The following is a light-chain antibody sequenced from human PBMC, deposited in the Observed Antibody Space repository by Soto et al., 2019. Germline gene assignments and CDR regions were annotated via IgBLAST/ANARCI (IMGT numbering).Light chain of an antibody. J-gene: IGKJ5*01. Sequence: EIVMTQSPATLSVSPGERVTLSCRASQSVGTKLAWYQQRPGQSPRLLMFGASIRATGIPARFSGSGSGTEFTLTISSLQSEDFAVYFCQQYDNWPPLTFGQGTRLEI. CDR3: QQYDNWPPLT. V-gene: IGKV3D-15*01. CDR1: QSVGTK. CDR2: GAS.